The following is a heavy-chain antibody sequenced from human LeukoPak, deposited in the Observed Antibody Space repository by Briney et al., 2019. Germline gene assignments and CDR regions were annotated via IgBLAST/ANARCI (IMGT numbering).Heavy chain of an antibody. Sequence: SVKVSCKASGGTFISYAISWVRQAPGQGLEWMGGIIPIFGTASYAQKFQGRVTITADKSTSTAYMELSSLRSEDTAVYYCARRAGAYSHPYDYWGQGTLVTVSS. CDR1: GGTFISYA. V-gene: IGHV1-69*06. CDR3: ARRAGAYSHPYDY. D-gene: IGHD4/OR15-4a*01. CDR2: IIPIFGTA. J-gene: IGHJ4*02.